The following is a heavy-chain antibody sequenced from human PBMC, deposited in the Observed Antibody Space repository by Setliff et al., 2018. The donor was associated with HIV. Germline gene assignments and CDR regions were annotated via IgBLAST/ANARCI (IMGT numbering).Heavy chain of an antibody. CDR2: ISGFNGKI. J-gene: IGHJ6*03. CDR3: ARDLGGEHDYADPAYMDV. CDR1: GYTFSSYG. Sequence: ASVKVSCKASGYTFSSYGISWVRQAPGQGLEWMGWISGFNGKINYAENFQGRVTLTIDSSASTAHMELWSLTSDDTAVYYCARDLGGEHDYADPAYMDVWGKGTTVTVSS. D-gene: IGHD4-17*01. V-gene: IGHV1-18*01.